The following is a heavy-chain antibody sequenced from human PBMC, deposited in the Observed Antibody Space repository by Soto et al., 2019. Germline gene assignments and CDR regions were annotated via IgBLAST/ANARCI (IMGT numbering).Heavy chain of an antibody. D-gene: IGHD2-8*01. J-gene: IGHJ4*02. CDR3: ARDLIPYY. Sequence: ASVKVCCKASGYTFTSYYLHWVRQAPGQGLEWMGIINPSVGTTRCAQKFQGRVTVTRDTSTSTVYMDLSSLRSEDTAVYYCARDLIPYYWGQGTPVTVSS. V-gene: IGHV1-46*03. CDR2: INPSVGTT. CDR1: GYTFTSYY.